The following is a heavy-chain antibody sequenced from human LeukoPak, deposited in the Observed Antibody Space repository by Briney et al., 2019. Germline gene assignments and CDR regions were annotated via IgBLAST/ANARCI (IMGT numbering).Heavy chain of an antibody. CDR3: ARRAMVRGVIISPLHNWFDP. D-gene: IGHD3-10*01. CDR2: IYYSGTT. V-gene: IGHV4-39*07. J-gene: IGHJ5*02. CDR1: GGSISSNNYY. Sequence: SETLSLTCTVSGGSISSNNYYWGWIRQPPGEGLEWIGTIYYSGTTYYNPSLKSRVTISVDTSKNQFSLKLSSVTAADTAVYYCARRAMVRGVIISPLHNWFDPWGQGTLVTVSS.